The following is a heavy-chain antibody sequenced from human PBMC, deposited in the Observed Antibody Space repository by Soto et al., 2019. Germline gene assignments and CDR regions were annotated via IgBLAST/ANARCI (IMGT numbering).Heavy chain of an antibody. CDR2: ISGSGGST. D-gene: IGHD2-15*01. V-gene: IGHV3-23*01. CDR1: GFTFSSYA. Sequence: GGSLRLSCAASGFTFSSYAMSWVRQAPGKGLEWVSAISGSGGSTYYADSVKGRFTISRDNSKNTLYLQMNSLRAEDTAVYYCAKDPYCSGGSCYQYFDYWGQGTLVTVSS. J-gene: IGHJ4*02. CDR3: AKDPYCSGGSCYQYFDY.